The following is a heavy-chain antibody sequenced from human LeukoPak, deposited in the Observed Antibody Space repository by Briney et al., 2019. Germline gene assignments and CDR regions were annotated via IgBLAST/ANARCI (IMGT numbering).Heavy chain of an antibody. V-gene: IGHV1-69*06. CDR3: AGTTGQLETTFDP. CDR1: GGTFSNYA. CDR2: IIPIFSTA. J-gene: IGHJ5*02. Sequence: SVKVSCKASGGTFSNYAISWVRQAPEQGLEWMGRIIPIFSTANYAQKFQGRVTITADKSTSTAYMDLNSLRSEDTAVYYCAGTTGQLETTFDPWGQGTLVTVSS. D-gene: IGHD6-6*01.